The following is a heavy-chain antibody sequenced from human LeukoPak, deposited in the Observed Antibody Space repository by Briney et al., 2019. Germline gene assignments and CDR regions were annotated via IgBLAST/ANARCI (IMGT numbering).Heavy chain of an antibody. CDR2: IYYNGNS. D-gene: IGHD2-2*01. CDR1: GGSISTGTYY. V-gene: IGHV4-31*03. CDR3: ARVPPYCSTTTCYAPFDY. Sequence: SQTLSPTCTVSGGSISTGTYYYNWIRQHPERGLEWIGYIYYNGNSYYNPSLKSRVTISLDSSKNHFSLNLSSVTAADTAVYYCARVPPYCSTTTCYAPFDYWGQGTLVTVSS. J-gene: IGHJ4*02.